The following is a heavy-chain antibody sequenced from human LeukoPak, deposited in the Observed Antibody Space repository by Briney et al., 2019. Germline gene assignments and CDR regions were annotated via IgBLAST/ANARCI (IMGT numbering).Heavy chain of an antibody. CDR1: GFTFSSYA. Sequence: GGSLRLSCAASGFTFSSYAMSWVRQAPGKGLELVSAIGGSGGSTYYADSVKGRFTISRDNSKHTLYLQRNSLRAEDTAVYYCAKALPGSTRGYGAFDIWGQGTMVTVSS. J-gene: IGHJ3*02. V-gene: IGHV3-23*01. D-gene: IGHD2-15*01. CDR2: IGGSGGST. CDR3: AKALPGSTRGYGAFDI.